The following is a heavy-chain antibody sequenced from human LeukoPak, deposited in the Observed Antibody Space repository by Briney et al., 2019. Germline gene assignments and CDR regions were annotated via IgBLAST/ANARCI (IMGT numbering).Heavy chain of an antibody. CDR3: ARHDEVRGVILLDY. CDR2: IYPGDSDT. V-gene: IGHV5-51*01. CDR1: GYSFTNYW. J-gene: IGHJ4*02. D-gene: IGHD3-10*01. Sequence: GESLKLSCKGSGYSFTNYWIGWVRQMPGKGLEWMGIIYPGDSDTRYSPSFQGQVTISADKSISTAYLQWSSLKASDTAMYYCARHDEVRGVILLDYWGQGTLVTVSS.